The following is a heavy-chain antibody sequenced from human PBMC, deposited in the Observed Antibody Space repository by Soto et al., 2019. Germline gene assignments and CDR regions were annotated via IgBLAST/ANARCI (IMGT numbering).Heavy chain of an antibody. CDR3: AKDTVRGYSFWIGYDSDGLDV. CDR1: GFTFDSYA. CDR2: ISGNGAGT. Sequence: EVKLLESGGGLAQPGGSLRLSCVGSGFTFDSYAISWVRQAPGKGLQWISAISGNGAGTDYAHSVKGRFTISRDNSKNTVHLQMTSLIAEDTALYYCAKDTVRGYSFWIGYDSDGLDVWCQGTMVTVPS. V-gene: IGHV3-23*01. D-gene: IGHD3-3*01. J-gene: IGHJ3*01.